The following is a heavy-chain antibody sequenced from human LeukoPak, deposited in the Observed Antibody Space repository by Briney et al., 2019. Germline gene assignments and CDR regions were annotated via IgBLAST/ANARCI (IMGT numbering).Heavy chain of an antibody. CDR2: INNDGSST. V-gene: IGHV3-74*01. D-gene: IGHD1-26*01. J-gene: IGHJ4*02. CDR1: GFTFSMYW. Sequence: GGSLRLSCAASGFTFSMYWMHWVRRAPGKGLVWVSHINNDGSSTGHADSVKGRFTISRDNAKRTVYLQMNSLRGDDTALYYCARDDPGIGIDYWGQGTLVIISS. CDR3: ARDDPGIGIDY.